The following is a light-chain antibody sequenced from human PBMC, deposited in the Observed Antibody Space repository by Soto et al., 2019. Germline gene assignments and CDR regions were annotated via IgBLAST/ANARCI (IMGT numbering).Light chain of an antibody. J-gene: IGKJ4*01. Sequence: DIVMTQSPDSLAVSLGERATINCKSSQSVLYNSDNKNYLAWYQQKPGQPPKLLIYWASTRDSGVPDRFSGSGSCADFTLTISSLQAEDVAVYFCQQYHTTLSFGGGTKVEIK. CDR1: QSVLYNSDNKNY. CDR2: WAS. V-gene: IGKV4-1*01. CDR3: QQYHTTLS.